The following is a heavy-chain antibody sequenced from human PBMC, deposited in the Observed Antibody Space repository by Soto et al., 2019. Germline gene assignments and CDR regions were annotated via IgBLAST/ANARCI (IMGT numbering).Heavy chain of an antibody. CDR2: INPNSGGT. CDR3: ARGTVRGVDYYGMDV. Sequence: ASVKVSCKASGYTFTGYYMHWVRQAPGQGLEWMGWINPNSGGTNCAQKFQGWVTMTRDTSISTAYMELSRLRSDHAAVYYCARGTVRGVDYYGMDVWGLGTTVTVSS. V-gene: IGHV1-2*04. J-gene: IGHJ6*02. CDR1: GYTFTGYY. D-gene: IGHD3-10*01.